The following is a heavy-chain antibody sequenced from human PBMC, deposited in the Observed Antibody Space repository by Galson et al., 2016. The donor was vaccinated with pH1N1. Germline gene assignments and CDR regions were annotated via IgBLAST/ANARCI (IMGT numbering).Heavy chain of an antibody. CDR2: IDPSNGGT. CDR3: IRDLGRLRDY. D-gene: IGHD7-27*01. J-gene: IGHJ4*02. Sequence: SVKVSCKASGYTFTREYIHWVRQPPGQGLEWMGVIDPSNGGTTYSQNFQGLVTMTRDTSTNTVYMELSGLKSEDTAVYFCIRDLGRLRDYWGQGTLVTVSS. CDR1: GYTFTREY. V-gene: IGHV1-46*01.